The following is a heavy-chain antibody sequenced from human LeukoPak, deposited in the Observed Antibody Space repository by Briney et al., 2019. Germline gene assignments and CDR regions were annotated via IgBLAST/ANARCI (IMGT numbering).Heavy chain of an antibody. V-gene: IGHV4-34*01. D-gene: IGHD2-21*02. Sequence: SETLSLTCAVYGGSFSGYYWSWIRQPPGKGLEWIGEINHSGSTNYNPSLKSRVTISVDTSKNQFSLKLSSVTAADTAVYYCASRAVVTAIQGWFDPWGQGTLVTVSS. CDR2: INHSGST. CDR3: ASRAVVTAIQGWFDP. J-gene: IGHJ5*02. CDR1: GGSFSGYY.